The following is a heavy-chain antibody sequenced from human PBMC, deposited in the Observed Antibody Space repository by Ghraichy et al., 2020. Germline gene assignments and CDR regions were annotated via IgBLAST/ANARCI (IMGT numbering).Heavy chain of an antibody. D-gene: IGHD4-17*01. CDR2: IKTRSSGGTT. Sequence: ESLNISCAASGLIFSDAWMSWVRQAPGRGLEWVGRIKTRSSGGTTDYAAPVKGIFTISRDDYEKTLYLQMNGLKTDDTGVYYCTTLSMTVTHGGDYWGRGTLVTVSS. V-gene: IGHV3-15*01. J-gene: IGHJ4*02. CDR3: TTLSMTVTHGGDY. CDR1: GLIFSDAW.